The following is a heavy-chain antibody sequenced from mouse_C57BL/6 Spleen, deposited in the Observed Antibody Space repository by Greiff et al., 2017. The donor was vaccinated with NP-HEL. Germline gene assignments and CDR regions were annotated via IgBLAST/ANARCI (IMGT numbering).Heavy chain of an antibody. CDR2: IDPSDSET. V-gene: IGHV1-52*01. CDR3: ARLGHYGSMDY. CDR1: GYTFTSYW. Sequence: QVQLQQPGAELVRPGSSVKLSCKASGYTFTSYWMHWVKQRPIQGLEWIGNIDPSDSETHYNQKFKDKATLTVDKSSSTAYMQLSSLTSEDSAVYYCARLGHYGSMDYWGQGTSVTVSS. D-gene: IGHD1-2*01. J-gene: IGHJ4*01.